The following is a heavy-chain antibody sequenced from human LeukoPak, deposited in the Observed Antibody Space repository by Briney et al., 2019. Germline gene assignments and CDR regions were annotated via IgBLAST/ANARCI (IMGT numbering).Heavy chain of an antibody. V-gene: IGHV1-8*01. CDR1: GYTFTSYD. J-gene: IGHJ3*02. CDR2: MNPNSGNT. D-gene: IGHD3-3*01. Sequence: ASVKVSCKASGYTFTSYDINCVRQATGQRLERMAWMNPNSGNTGYAQKFQGRLTITRNTSISTAYMELSSLRSEDTAVYYCARDERITIFGVVISRAFDIWGQGTMVTVSS. CDR3: ARDERITIFGVVISRAFDI.